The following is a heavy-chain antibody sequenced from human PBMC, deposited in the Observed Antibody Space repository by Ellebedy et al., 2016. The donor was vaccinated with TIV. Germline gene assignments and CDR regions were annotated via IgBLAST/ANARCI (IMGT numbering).Heavy chain of an antibody. J-gene: IGHJ4*02. D-gene: IGHD3/OR15-3a*01. CDR1: GFTFSSYW. CDR2: ISSSSSYI. V-gene: IGHV3-21*01. Sequence: GESLKISCAASGFTFSSYWMSWVRQAPGKGLEWVSSISSSSSYIYYADSVKGRFTISRDNAKNSLYLQMNSLRAEDTAVYYCARVAGDWSVDYWGQGTLVTVSS. CDR3: ARVAGDWSVDY.